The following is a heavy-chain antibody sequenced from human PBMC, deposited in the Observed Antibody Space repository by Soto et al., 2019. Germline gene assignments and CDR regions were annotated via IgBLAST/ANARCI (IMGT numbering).Heavy chain of an antibody. Sequence: AGSVKVSCKASGYTFTGYYMHWVRQAPGQGLEWMGWINPNSGGTNYAQKFQGRVTMNRDTSISTAYMELSSLRSDDTAVYYCARSSGLSAGDYYYYGMDVWGQGTTVTVYS. V-gene: IGHV1-2*02. CDR2: INPNSGGT. D-gene: IGHD3-16*02. CDR1: GYTFTGYY. J-gene: IGHJ6*02. CDR3: ARSSGLSAGDYYYYGMDV.